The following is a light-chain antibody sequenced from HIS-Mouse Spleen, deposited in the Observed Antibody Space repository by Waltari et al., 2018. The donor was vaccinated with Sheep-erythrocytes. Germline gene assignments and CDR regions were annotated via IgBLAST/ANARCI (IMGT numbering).Light chain of an antibody. Sequence: DIVMTQSPLSLPVTPGEPASISFRSSQSLLHSNGYNYLDWYLQKPGQSPQLLIYLGSNRASGVPDRFSGSGSGTDFTLKISRVEAEDVGVYYCIQALQTPYTFGQGTKLEIK. CDR2: LGS. V-gene: IGKV2-28*01. J-gene: IGKJ2*01. CDR1: QSLLHSNGYNY. CDR3: IQALQTPYT.